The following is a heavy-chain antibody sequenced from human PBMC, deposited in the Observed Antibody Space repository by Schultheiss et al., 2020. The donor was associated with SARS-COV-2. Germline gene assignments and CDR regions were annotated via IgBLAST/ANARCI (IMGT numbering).Heavy chain of an antibody. D-gene: IGHD3-16*01. J-gene: IGHJ2*01. Sequence: SGPTLVKPTQTLTLTCTFSGFSLSTSGMRVSWIRQPPGKALEWLARIDWDDDKFYSTSLKTRLTISKDTSKNQVVLTMTNMDPVDTATYYCARIPTGNDAFDIWGRGTLVTVSS. CDR2: IDWDDDK. V-gene: IGHV2-70*04. CDR3: ARIPTGNDAFDI. CDR1: GFSLSTSGMR.